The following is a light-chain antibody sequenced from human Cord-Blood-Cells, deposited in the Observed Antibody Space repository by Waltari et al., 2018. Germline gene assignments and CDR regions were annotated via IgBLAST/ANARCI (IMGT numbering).Light chain of an antibody. Sequence: ELVLTQSPATLTLSPGERATLSCGASQSVSSSYLAWYQQKPGLAPRLLIYDASSRATGIPDRFSGSVSGTDFTLTISRLEPEDFAVDYCQQYGSSPPLTFGGGTKVEIK. CDR3: QQYGSSPPLT. CDR2: DAS. CDR1: QSVSSSY. J-gene: IGKJ4*01. V-gene: IGKV3D-20*01.